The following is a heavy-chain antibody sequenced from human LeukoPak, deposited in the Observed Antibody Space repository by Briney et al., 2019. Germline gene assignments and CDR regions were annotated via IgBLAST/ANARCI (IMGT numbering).Heavy chain of an antibody. J-gene: IGHJ4*02. CDR3: AASVGVGFDY. Sequence: GASVKVSCKVSGHTLTELSMHWVRQAPGKGLEWMGGFDPEDGETIYAQKFQGRVTMTEDTSTDIAYMELSSLRSEDTAVYYCAASVGVGFDYWGQGTLVTVSS. CDR1: GHTLTELS. V-gene: IGHV1-24*01. CDR2: FDPEDGET. D-gene: IGHD1-26*01.